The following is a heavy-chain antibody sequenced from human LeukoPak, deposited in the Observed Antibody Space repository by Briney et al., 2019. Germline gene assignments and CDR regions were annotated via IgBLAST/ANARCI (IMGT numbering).Heavy chain of an antibody. CDR2: IYPGDSDT. Sequence: GESLKISCKGSGCSFTSYWIGWVRQMPGKGLEWMGIIYPGDSDTRYSPSFQGQVTISADKSISTAYLQWSSLKASDTAMYYCARHRDYGGNPGDVDYWGQGTLVTVSS. J-gene: IGHJ4*02. CDR1: GCSFTSYW. V-gene: IGHV5-51*01. D-gene: IGHD4-23*01. CDR3: ARHRDYGGNPGDVDY.